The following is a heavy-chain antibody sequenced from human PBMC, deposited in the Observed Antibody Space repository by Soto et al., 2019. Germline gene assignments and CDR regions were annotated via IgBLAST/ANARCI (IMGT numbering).Heavy chain of an antibody. CDR3: VGGRKGWSGIDS. V-gene: IGHV3-74*01. CDR1: GFTFSNYW. D-gene: IGHD3-16*01. J-gene: IGHJ4*02. CDR2: ISGDGSST. Sequence: EVQLVESGGGLVQPGGSLGLSCTASGFTFSNYWMYWVRQAPGKGLVWVSRISGDGSSTYYEDSVKGRFTISRDNARNTLYLQRNSRRGEATAVYHCVGGRKGWSGIDSWGQGILFTVS.